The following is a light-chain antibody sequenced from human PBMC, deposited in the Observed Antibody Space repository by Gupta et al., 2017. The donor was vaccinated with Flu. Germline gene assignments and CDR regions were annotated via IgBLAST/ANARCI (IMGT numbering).Light chain of an antibody. CDR3: QALAMSTARI. J-gene: IGLJ2*01. CDR1: KLGYTY. CDR2: QDS. V-gene: IGLV3-1*01. Sequence: SSDLTQPPSVSVSPGQTATITCAGDKLGYTYVSWYQQKPGLSPVLVMYQDSERPSGIPERFSGSKSGNTATLTISVTQALDEADYYCQALAMSTARIFGGGTRLTVL.